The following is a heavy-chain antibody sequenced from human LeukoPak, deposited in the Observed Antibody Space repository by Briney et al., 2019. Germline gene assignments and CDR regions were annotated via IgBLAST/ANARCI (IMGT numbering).Heavy chain of an antibody. CDR2: IYSGGST. D-gene: IGHD3-10*01. V-gene: IGHV3-53*01. Sequence: GGSLRLSCAASGFTVSSNYMSWVRQAPGKGLEWVSVIYSGGSTYYTDSVKGRFTISRDNSKNTLYLQMNSPRAEDTAVYYCARDRVRLSNYYYYYGMDVWGQGTTVTVSS. CDR3: ARDRVRLSNYYYYYGMDV. J-gene: IGHJ6*02. CDR1: GFTVSSNY.